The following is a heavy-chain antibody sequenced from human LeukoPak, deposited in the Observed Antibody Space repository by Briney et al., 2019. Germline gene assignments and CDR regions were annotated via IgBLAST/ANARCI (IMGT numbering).Heavy chain of an antibody. CDR1: GFTFSTYW. Sequence: GGSLRLSCAASGFTFSTYWMTWVRQAPGKGLEWVASIREDGIDKYYVDSVKGRFTISRDSAKNSLFLQMNSLRAEDTAVYYCARDQWRLFDYWGQGTLVTVSS. CDR2: IREDGIDK. CDR3: ARDQWRLFDY. J-gene: IGHJ4*02. V-gene: IGHV3-7*04. D-gene: IGHD6-19*01.